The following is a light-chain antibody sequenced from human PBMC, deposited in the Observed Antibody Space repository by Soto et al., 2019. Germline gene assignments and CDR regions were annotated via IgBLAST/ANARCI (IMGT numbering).Light chain of an antibody. CDR3: SSYITSNTRQIV. J-gene: IGLJ1*01. V-gene: IGLV2-14*03. CDR1: SSDVGGYNY. CDR2: DVS. Sequence: QSALTQPASVSGSPGQSITISCTGTSSDVGGYNYVSWYQHHPGKAPKLMIYDVSNRPSGVSNRFSGSKSGNTASLTISGLQPEDEADYYCSSYITSNTRQIVFGPGTKVTVL.